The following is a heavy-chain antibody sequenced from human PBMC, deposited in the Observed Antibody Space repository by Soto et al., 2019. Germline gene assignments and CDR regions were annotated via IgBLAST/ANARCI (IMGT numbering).Heavy chain of an antibody. D-gene: IGHD2-15*01. CDR3: ARQLPTDIVVVVAATRPFFDP. Sequence: SETLSLTWTVSGGSISSSSYYWGWIRKPPGKGLEWIGSIYYSGSTYYNPSLKSRVTISVDTSKNQFSLKLSFVTAADTAVYYCARQLPTDIVVVVAATRPFFDPWGQGTLVTVSS. V-gene: IGHV4-39*01. CDR1: GGSISSSSYY. CDR2: IYYSGST. J-gene: IGHJ5*02.